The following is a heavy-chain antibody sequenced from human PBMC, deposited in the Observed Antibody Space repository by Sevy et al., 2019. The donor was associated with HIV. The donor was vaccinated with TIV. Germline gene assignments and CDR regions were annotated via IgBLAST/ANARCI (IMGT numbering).Heavy chain of an antibody. V-gene: IGHV3-30-3*01. J-gene: IGHJ4*02. CDR1: GFTFSTHA. CDR2: ISYDGSHK. Sequence: GGSLRLSCAASGFTFSTHAMHWVRQAPGKGLQWVSLISYDGSHKYYADSVKGRFTISRDKSESTLYLQMNSLRAEDTAIYYCTNHYDTGGRLDYFDYWGQGTLVTVSS. D-gene: IGHD3-22*01. CDR3: TNHYDTGGRLDYFDY.